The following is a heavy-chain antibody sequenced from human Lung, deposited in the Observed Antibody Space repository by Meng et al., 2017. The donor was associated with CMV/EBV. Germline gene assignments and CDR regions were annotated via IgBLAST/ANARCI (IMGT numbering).Heavy chain of an antibody. CDR1: GFTFSSHW. V-gene: IGHV3-7*04. J-gene: IGHJ6*02. Sequence: GEXXKISCAASGFTFSSHWMTWVRQAPGKGLEWVANINQDGSQKNYVDSVKGRFTISRDNAKNSLFLQMNSLRDEDTAVYYCARVAAAGRGMDVWGQGNPVNGAS. CDR2: INQDGSQK. D-gene: IGHD6-13*01. CDR3: ARVAAAGRGMDV.